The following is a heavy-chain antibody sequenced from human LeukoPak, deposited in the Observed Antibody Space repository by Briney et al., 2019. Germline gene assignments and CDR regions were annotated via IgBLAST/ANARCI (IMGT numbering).Heavy chain of an antibody. CDR1: GYTFTNYG. Sequence: ASVKVSCKASGYTFTNYGISWVRQAPGQGLEWMGWISGYNGNTNYAQKLQSRVTMTTDTSTSTGYMELRSLRSDDTAVYYCARATGSGWYFDYWGQGTLVTVSS. V-gene: IGHV1-18*01. J-gene: IGHJ4*02. D-gene: IGHD6-19*01. CDR2: ISGYNGNT. CDR3: ARATGSGWYFDY.